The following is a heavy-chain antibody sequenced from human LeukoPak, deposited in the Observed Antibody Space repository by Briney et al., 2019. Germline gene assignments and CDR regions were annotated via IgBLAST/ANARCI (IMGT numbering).Heavy chain of an antibody. CDR2: IYYSGST. CDR1: GGSISSYY. J-gene: IGHJ5*02. CDR3: ARFHCSGGSCYLNWFDP. V-gene: IGHV4-59*08. D-gene: IGHD2-15*01. Sequence: PSETLSLTCTVSGGSISSYYWSWIRQPPGKGLEWIGYIYYSGSTNYNPSLKSRVTISVDTSKNQFSLKLNSVTAADTAVYYCARFHCSGGSCYLNWFDPWGQGTLVTVSS.